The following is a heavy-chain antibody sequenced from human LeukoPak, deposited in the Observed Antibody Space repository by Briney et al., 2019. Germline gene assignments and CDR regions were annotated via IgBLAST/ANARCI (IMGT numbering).Heavy chain of an antibody. Sequence: GGSLRLSCAASGFTFSDYYMNWVRQAPGKGLEWVSYITADSGTTYYADSVKGRFTISRDNAKNSLYLQMNSLRDEDTAVYYCASRDYFDYWGQGTLVTVSS. J-gene: IGHJ4*02. CDR3: ASRDYFDY. CDR1: GFTFSDYY. V-gene: IGHV3-48*02. CDR2: ITADSGTT.